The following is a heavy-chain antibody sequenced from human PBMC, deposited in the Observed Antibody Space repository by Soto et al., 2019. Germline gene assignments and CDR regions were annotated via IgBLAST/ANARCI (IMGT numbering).Heavy chain of an antibody. CDR1: GGPLSSYA. J-gene: IGHJ5*02. D-gene: IGHD2-2*01. CDR3: ATDLSSTSPNWFDP. V-gene: IGHV1-69*06. CDR2: IIPIFGTA. Sequence: SVKVACKAAGGPLSSYAIGWGRQAPGQGLEWMGGIIPIFGTANYAQKFQGRVTITADKSTSTAYMELSSLRSEDTAVYYCATDLSSTSPNWFDPWGQRTLVTVSS.